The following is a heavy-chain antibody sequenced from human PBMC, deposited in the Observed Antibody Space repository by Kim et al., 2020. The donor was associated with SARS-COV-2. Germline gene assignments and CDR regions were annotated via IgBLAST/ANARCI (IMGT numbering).Heavy chain of an antibody. CDR3: AREGIQLWG. V-gene: IGHV3-21*01. J-gene: IGHJ4*02. D-gene: IGHD5-18*01. CDR2: SYI. Sequence: SYIYNADSVKGRITISRDNARNSLYQQMTSLRAEDTAVYYCAREGIQLWGWGQVTLVTVSS.